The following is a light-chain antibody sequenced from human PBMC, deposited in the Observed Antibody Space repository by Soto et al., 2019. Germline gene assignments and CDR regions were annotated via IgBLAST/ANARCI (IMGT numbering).Light chain of an antibody. J-gene: IGKJ1*01. CDR1: HNVNMW. CDR2: DAS. Sequence: DIQMTQSPSTLSASVGDRVTVTCRASHNVNMWLAWYQQKPGKAPKLLIYDASSLQSGVPSGFTGRGSGTEFPLSISSLQPDDFATYYCQQYHTYSRTFGQGTKVDIK. V-gene: IGKV1-5*01. CDR3: QQYHTYSRT.